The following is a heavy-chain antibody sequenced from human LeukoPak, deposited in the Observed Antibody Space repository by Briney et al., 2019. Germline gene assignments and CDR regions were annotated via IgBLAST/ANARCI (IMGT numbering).Heavy chain of an antibody. CDR1: GGSISSGSYY. Sequence: SETLSLTCTVSGGSISSGSYYWSWIRQPAGKGLEWIGHIYTSGNTNYNPPLKSRVTISVDTSKKQFSLKLSSVTAADTAVYYCARHGYIYGEGDFDSWGQGTLVTVSS. CDR3: ARHGYIYGEGDFDS. D-gene: IGHD5-18*01. CDR2: IYTSGNT. V-gene: IGHV4-61*09. J-gene: IGHJ4*02.